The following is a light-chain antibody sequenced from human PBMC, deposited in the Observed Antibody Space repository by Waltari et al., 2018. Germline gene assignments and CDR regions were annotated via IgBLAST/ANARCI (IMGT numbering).Light chain of an antibody. CDR1: SGSVSTSHY. CDR3: ALYLGSGIWV. V-gene: IGLV8-61*01. J-gene: IGLJ3*02. CDR2: STF. Sequence: QTVVTQEPSFSVSPGGTVTLTCGLSSGSVSTSHYPSWSQQAPGQAPRPLIYSTFPRSSGVPDRFSGSIVGNKAALTITGAQADDESEFYCALYLGSGIWVFGGGTRLTVL.